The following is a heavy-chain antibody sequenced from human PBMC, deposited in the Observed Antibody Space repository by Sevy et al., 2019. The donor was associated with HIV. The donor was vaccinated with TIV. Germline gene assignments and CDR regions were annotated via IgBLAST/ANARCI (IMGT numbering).Heavy chain of an antibody. Sequence: GGSLRLSCAASGFTFSSTWMSWVRQAPGKGLEWVANIKQDGSQTSYVDSVKGRFTISRDNAMNSLFLQMNSLRAEDTALYYCANLNYRGAFGIWGQGTMVTVSS. CDR3: ANLNYRGAFGI. V-gene: IGHV3-7*01. CDR1: GFTFSSTW. D-gene: IGHD3-10*01. CDR2: IKQDGSQT. J-gene: IGHJ3*02.